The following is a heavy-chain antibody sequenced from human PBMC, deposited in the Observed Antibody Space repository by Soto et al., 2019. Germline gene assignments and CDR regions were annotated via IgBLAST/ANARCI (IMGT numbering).Heavy chain of an antibody. V-gene: IGHV3-30*18. D-gene: IGHD5-12*01. CDR2: ISYDGSNK. CDR3: AKDLGDQAATTPYYYYYYGMDV. J-gene: IGHJ6*02. Sequence: GGSLRLSCAASGFTFSSYGMHRVRQAPGKGLEWVAVISYDGSNKYYADSVKGRFTISRDNSKNTLYLQMNSLRAEDTAVCYCAKDLGDQAATTPYYYYYYGMDVWGQGTTVTVSS. CDR1: GFTFSSYG.